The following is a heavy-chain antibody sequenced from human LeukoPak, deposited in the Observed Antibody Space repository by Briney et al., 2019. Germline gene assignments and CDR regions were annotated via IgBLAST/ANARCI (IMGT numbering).Heavy chain of an antibody. Sequence: PSETLSLTCTVSGGSISSSSYYWGWIRQPPGKGLEWIGSIYYSGSTYYNPSLKSRVTISVDTSKNQFSLKLSSVTAADTAVYYCARLAGYSYGYRFDPWGQGTLVTVSS. D-gene: IGHD5-18*01. CDR1: GGSISSSSYY. CDR2: IYYSGST. J-gene: IGHJ5*02. V-gene: IGHV4-39*01. CDR3: ARLAGYSYGYRFDP.